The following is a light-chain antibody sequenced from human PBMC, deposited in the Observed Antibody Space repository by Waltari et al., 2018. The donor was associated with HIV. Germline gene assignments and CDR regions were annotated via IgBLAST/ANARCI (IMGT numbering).Light chain of an antibody. CDR3: QQSYSTPLT. J-gene: IGKJ3*01. CDR2: AAS. Sequence: DIQMTQSPSSLSASVGDRVTITCRASQSISSYLNWYHQKPGKAPKLLIYAASSLQSGVPSRFSGSGSGTDFTLTISSLQPEDFATYYCQQSYSTPLTFGPGTKVDFK. V-gene: IGKV1-39*01. CDR1: QSISSY.